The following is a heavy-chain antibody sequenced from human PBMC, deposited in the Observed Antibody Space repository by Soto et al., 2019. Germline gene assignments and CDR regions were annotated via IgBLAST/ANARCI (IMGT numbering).Heavy chain of an antibody. CDR3: AREMYCSSTSCSHYYYYYGMDV. Sequence: ASVKVSCKASGGTFSSYAISWVRQAPGQGLEWMGGIISIFGTANYAQKFQGRVTITADESTSTAYMELSSLRSEDTAVYYCAREMYCSSTSCSHYYYYYGMDVWGQGTTVTVS. CDR2: IISIFGTA. J-gene: IGHJ6*02. D-gene: IGHD2-2*01. CDR1: GGTFSSYA. V-gene: IGHV1-69*13.